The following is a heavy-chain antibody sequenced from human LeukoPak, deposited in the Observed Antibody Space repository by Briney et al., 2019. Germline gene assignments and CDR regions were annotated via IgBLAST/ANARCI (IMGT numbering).Heavy chain of an antibody. J-gene: IGHJ4*02. D-gene: IGHD4-17*01. V-gene: IGHV3-23*01. CDR1: GFTFSSYA. Sequence: GGSLRLSCAASGFTFSSYAMSWVRQAPGKGLEWVSAIGGRGGSTYYADSVKGRFTISRDNSKNTLYLQMNSLRAEDTAVYYCAKALRLTRSTYYFDYWGQGTLVTVSS. CDR2: IGGRGGST. CDR3: AKALRLTRSTYYFDY.